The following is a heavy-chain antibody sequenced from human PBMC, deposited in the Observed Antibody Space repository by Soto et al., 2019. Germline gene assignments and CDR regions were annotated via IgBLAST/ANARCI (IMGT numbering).Heavy chain of an antibody. Sequence: QAQLVQSGAEVKKPGPSGKASGKPSVSTFPAYNIHWVGQALGKGLGGGGWINLKTGDTKYAQKFQGRVTMTRDTSITTAYMELGRLRSDDTAVYYCARQLAYCGGDCYTEPIDYWGQGTLVTVSS. CDR2: INLKTGDT. V-gene: IGHV1-2*02. J-gene: IGHJ4*02. CDR3: ARQLAYCGGDCYTEPIDY. D-gene: IGHD2-21*02. CDR1: VSTFPAYN.